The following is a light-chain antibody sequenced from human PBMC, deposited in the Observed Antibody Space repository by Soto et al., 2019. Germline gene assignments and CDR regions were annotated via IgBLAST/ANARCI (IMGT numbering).Light chain of an antibody. CDR2: DVN. V-gene: IGLV2-14*03. CDR3: SSYASSSPVVV. Sequence: QSALTQPASVSGSPGQSITISCTGTSSDVGAYNYVSWYQQHPGKAPKLMIYDVNIRPSGVSNRFSGSKSGNTASLTISGLQAEDESDYYCSSYASSSPVVVFGGGTKLTVL. J-gene: IGLJ2*01. CDR1: SSDVGAYNY.